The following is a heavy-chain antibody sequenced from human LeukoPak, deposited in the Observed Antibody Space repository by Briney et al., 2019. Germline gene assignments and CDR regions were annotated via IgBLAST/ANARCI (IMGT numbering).Heavy chain of an antibody. CDR2: INHSGST. Sequence: SETLSLTCAVYGGSFSHYYWSWIRQPPGKGLEWIGEINHSGSTNYDPSLKSRVTISVDTSKNQFSLKLSSVTAADTAVYYCARVRSGGYFHFDYWGQGTLVTVSS. CDR1: GGSFSHYY. V-gene: IGHV4-34*01. CDR3: ARVRSGGYFHFDY. D-gene: IGHD1-26*01. J-gene: IGHJ4*02.